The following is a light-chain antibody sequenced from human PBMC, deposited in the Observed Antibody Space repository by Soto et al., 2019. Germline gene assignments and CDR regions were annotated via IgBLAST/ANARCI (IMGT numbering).Light chain of an antibody. J-gene: IGLJ2*01. V-gene: IGLV2-8*01. CDR3: SSYAGSNNLV. Sequence: QSALTQPPSASGSPGQSVTISCTGTSCDVGGYNYVSWYQQHPGKAPKLVIYEVSKRPSGVPDRFSGSKSGNTASLTVSGLQAEDEADYYCSSYAGSNNLVFGGGTKLTVL. CDR2: EVS. CDR1: SCDVGGYNY.